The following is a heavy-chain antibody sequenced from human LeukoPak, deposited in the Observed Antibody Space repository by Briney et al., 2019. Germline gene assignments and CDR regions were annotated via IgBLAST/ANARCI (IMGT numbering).Heavy chain of an antibody. CDR1: EFMFSNYW. CDR3: ARDPGYCSGGSCQYYYYYMDV. D-gene: IGHD2-15*01. V-gene: IGHV3-7*01. CDR2: IKQDGTEE. J-gene: IGHJ6*03. Sequence: GGSLRLSCAASEFMFSNYWMSWVRQAPGKGLEWVATIKQDGTEEYYTDSVKGRFTISRDNAKNSLYLQMNSLRAEDTAVYYCARDPGYCSGGSCQYYYYYMDVWGKGTTVTVSS.